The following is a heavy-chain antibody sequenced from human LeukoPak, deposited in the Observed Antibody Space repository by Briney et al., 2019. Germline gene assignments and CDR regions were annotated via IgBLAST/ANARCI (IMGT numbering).Heavy chain of an antibody. Sequence: GESLKISCKGSGYSFTSYWIGWVRQMLGKGLEWMGIIYPGDSDTRYSPSFQGQVTISADKSISTAYLQWSSLKASDTAMYYCARSFNPDYYDSSGYFFDYWGQGTLVTVSS. J-gene: IGHJ4*02. D-gene: IGHD3-22*01. V-gene: IGHV5-51*01. CDR2: IYPGDSDT. CDR1: GYSFTSYW. CDR3: ARSFNPDYYDSSGYFFDY.